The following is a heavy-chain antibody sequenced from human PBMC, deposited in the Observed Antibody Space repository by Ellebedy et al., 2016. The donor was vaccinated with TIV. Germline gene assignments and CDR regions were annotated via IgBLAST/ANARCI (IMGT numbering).Heavy chain of an antibody. Sequence: SETLSLXCAVYVGSFSGYYWSWLRQPPGKGLEWIGEINHSGSTNYNPSLKSRVTMSVDTSKNQFSLKLTSVTAADTAVYYCARSGLTTAAALEYWGQGVLVTVSS. CDR3: ARSGLTTAAALEY. CDR1: VGSFSGYY. J-gene: IGHJ4*02. V-gene: IGHV4-34*01. D-gene: IGHD2/OR15-2a*01. CDR2: INHSGST.